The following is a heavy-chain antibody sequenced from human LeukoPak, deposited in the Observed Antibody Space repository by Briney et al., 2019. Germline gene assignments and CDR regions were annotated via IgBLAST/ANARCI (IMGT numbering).Heavy chain of an antibody. D-gene: IGHD4-17*01. Sequence: SVKVSSKASLGTFSSYAISWVRQAPGQGLEWMGGINPIFGTANYAQKFQGRVTITTDESTSTAYMELSSLRSEDTAVYYCAREGDTVPTPLHAFDIWGQGTMVTVSS. V-gene: IGHV1-69*05. CDR2: INPIFGTA. CDR3: AREGDTVPTPLHAFDI. CDR1: LGTFSSYA. J-gene: IGHJ3*02.